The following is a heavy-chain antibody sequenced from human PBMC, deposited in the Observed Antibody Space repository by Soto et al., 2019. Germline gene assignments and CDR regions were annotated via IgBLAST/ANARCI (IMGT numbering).Heavy chain of an antibody. CDR3: AKDLEVTIAAAVGMDV. D-gene: IGHD6-13*01. CDR2: ISYDGSNK. CDR1: GFTFSSYG. Sequence: GSLRLSCAASGFTFSSYGMHWVRQAPGKGLEWVAVISYDGSNKYYADSVKGRFTISRDNSKNTLYLQMNSLRAEDTAVYYYAKDLEVTIAAAVGMDVWGQGTTVTVSS. V-gene: IGHV3-30*18. J-gene: IGHJ6*02.